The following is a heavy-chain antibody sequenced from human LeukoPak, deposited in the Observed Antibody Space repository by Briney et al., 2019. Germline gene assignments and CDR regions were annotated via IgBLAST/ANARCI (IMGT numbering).Heavy chain of an antibody. CDR1: GFTFSSYW. Sequence: GGSLRLSCAASGFTFSSYWMHWVRQAPGKGLVWVSHINSDGSDTSYADSVKGRFTISRDNAKNTLYLQMNSLGAEDTAVYYCARGELGLPSYWGQGTLVTVSS. J-gene: IGHJ4*02. D-gene: IGHD7-27*01. CDR2: INSDGSDT. V-gene: IGHV3-74*01. CDR3: ARGELGLPSY.